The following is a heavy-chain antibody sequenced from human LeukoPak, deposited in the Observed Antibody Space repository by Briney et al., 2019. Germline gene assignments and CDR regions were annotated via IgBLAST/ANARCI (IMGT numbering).Heavy chain of an antibody. V-gene: IGHV1-18*01. CDR1: GYTFTSYG. D-gene: IGHD1-26*01. J-gene: IGHJ6*03. Sequence: GASVKVSCKASGYTFTSYGISWVRQAPGQGLEWMGWISAYNGNTNYAQKLQGRVTMTTDTSTSTAYMELRSLRSDDTAVYYCARSLGAGCYYYYMDVWGKGTTVTVSS. CDR3: ARSLGAGCYYYYMDV. CDR2: ISAYNGNT.